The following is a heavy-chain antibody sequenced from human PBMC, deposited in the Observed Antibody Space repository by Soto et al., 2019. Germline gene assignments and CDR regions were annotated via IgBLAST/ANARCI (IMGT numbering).Heavy chain of an antibody. D-gene: IGHD4-4*01. CDR1: GYSFAGYW. Sequence: GESLKISCKGSGYSFAGYWITWVRQKPGKGLEWMGRIDPSDSQTYYSPSFRGHVTISVTKSITTVFLQWSSLRASDTAMYYCARQIYDSHTVPNCQYYFDSWGQGTPVTVS. J-gene: IGHJ4*02. CDR3: ARQIYDSHTVPNCQYYFDS. CDR2: IDPSDSQT. V-gene: IGHV5-10-1*01.